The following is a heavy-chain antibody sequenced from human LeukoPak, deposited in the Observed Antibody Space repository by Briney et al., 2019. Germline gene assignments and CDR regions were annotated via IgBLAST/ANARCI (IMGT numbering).Heavy chain of an antibody. J-gene: IGHJ4*02. Sequence: SETLSLTCTVYGASIKSYYWNWVRQAPGEGMEWLCFISYNAYTRYSPSLKTRLPISLHTSNSQFSLRLRSMTAADTAIYYCARGRNDNVGMFFDFWAQGILVTVSS. D-gene: IGHD4-23*01. V-gene: IGHV4-59*01. CDR2: ISYNAYT. CDR3: ARGRNDNVGMFFDF. CDR1: GASIKSYY.